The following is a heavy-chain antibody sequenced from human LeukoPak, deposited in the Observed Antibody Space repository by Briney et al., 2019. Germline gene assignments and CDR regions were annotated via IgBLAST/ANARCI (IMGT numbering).Heavy chain of an antibody. Sequence: QPGGSLRLSCAASGFTFSTYTLHWVRQAPGKGLEWVAVISYDGSNKYYSDSVKGRFTISRDNSKNTLYLQMSSLRAEDTAMYYCARVDYFDRSAYWESFRGFGYWGQGTLVTVSS. D-gene: IGHD3-22*01. V-gene: IGHV3-30-3*01. CDR2: ISYDGSNK. CDR1: GFTFSTYT. J-gene: IGHJ4*02. CDR3: ARVDYFDRSAYWESFRGFGY.